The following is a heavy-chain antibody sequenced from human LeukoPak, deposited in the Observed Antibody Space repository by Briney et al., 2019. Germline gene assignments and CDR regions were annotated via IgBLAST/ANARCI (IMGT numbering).Heavy chain of an antibody. CDR1: GFTVSSNY. D-gene: IGHD3-22*01. V-gene: IGHV3-74*01. CDR3: AREDSSGYYRFFDY. J-gene: IGHJ4*02. Sequence: PGGSLRLSCAASGFTVSSNYMSWVRQAPGKGLVWVSRINSDGSSTSYADSVKGRFTISRDNAKNTLYLQMNSLRAEDTAVYYCAREDSSGYYRFFDYWGQGTLVTVSS. CDR2: INSDGSST.